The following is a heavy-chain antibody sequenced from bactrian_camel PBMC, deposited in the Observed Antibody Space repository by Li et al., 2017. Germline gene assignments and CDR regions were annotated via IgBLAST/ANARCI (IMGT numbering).Heavy chain of an antibody. J-gene: IGHJ6*01. Sequence: HVQLVESGGGLVQPGGSLRLSCAASGFTFSSSAMSWVRQAPGKGLEWVSAILNDVSRTYYADSVKGRFAISQDNANARYRVYLQMNSLLPEDTGVYYCVPSAPVSTNRACGYWGPGTQVTVS. V-gene: IGHV3S7*01. D-gene: IGHD3*01. CDR2: ILNDVSRT. CDR3: VPSAPVSTNRACGY. CDR1: GFTFSSSA.